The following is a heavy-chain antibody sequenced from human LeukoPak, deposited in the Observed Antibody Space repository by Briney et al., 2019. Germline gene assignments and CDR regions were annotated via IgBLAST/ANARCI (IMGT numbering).Heavy chain of an antibody. CDR2: IDWNDDK. V-gene: IGHV2-70*01. J-gene: IGHJ4*02. D-gene: IGHD5-24*01. Sequence: SGPTLVNPTQTLTLTCTFSGFSLSTSGMCVSWIRQPPGKALEWLALIDWNDDKYYNTSLKTRLTISKDTSKSQVVLTMTNMDPVDTATYYCARIRDGYSWKCFFDYWGQGTLVTVSS. CDR1: GFSLSTSGMC. CDR3: ARIRDGYSWKCFFDY.